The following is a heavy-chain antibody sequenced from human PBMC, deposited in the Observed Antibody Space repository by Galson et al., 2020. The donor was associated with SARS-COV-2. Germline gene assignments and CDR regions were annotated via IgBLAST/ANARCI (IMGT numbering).Heavy chain of an antibody. CDR1: GGSISSYY. J-gene: IGHJ4*02. CDR3: TRGSPGYGDYAGGDCFDY. D-gene: IGHD5-12*01. V-gene: IGHV4-4*07. Sequence: SETLSLTCTVSGGSISSYYWSWIRQPAGKGLEWIGRIYSSGNSLYSPSLKSRVTMSIDTSKNQFSLKLSSVTAADTAVYYCTRGSPGYGDYAGGDCFDYWGQGTLVTVSS. CDR2: IYSSGNS.